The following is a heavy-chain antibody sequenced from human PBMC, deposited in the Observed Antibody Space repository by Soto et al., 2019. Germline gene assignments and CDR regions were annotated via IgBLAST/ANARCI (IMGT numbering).Heavy chain of an antibody. CDR3: AKDHPRYCSGGSCPQFDY. V-gene: IGHV3-23*01. CDR2: ISGSGGST. CDR1: GFTFSSYA. D-gene: IGHD2-15*01. Sequence: EVQLLESGGGLVQPGGSLRLSCAASGFTFSSYAMSWVRQAPGEGLEWVSAISGSGGSTYYADSVKGRFTISRDNSKNTLYLQMNSLRAEDTAVYYCAKDHPRYCSGGSCPQFDYWGQGTLVTVSS. J-gene: IGHJ4*02.